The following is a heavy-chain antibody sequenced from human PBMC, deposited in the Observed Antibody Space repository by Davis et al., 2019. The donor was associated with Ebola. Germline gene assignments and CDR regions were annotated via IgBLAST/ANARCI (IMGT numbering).Heavy chain of an antibody. J-gene: IGHJ4*02. CDR3: AKDFGGPVNN. Sequence: GSLKISCAASGFTFSSYSMNWVRQAPGKGLVWVSRISPDGSRTDYADSVKGRFSISRDTAKNTLFLQMNSLRVEDTAVYYCAKDFGGPVNNWGQGTLVTVS. V-gene: IGHV3-74*01. CDR1: GFTFSSYS. CDR2: ISPDGSRT. D-gene: IGHD3-3*01.